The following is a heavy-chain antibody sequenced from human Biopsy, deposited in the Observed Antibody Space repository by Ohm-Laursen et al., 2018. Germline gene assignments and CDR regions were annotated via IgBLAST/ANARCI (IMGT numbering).Heavy chain of an antibody. CDR2: ISSRGST. CDR3: ARLYRLDDYWNDDPPDAFDV. Sequence: SETLSLTCSVSGGSISSDYWSWIRQPPRKGREWIGYISSRGSTNYNPSLRGRVTITVDTSKNQFSLKLTSVTAADTAVFFCARLYRLDDYWNDDPPDAFDVWGQGKMVTVSS. J-gene: IGHJ3*01. D-gene: IGHD3-3*01. V-gene: IGHV4-59*01. CDR1: GGSISSDY.